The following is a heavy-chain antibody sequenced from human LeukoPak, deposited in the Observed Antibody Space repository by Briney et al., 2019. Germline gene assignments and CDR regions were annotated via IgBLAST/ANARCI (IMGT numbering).Heavy chain of an antibody. J-gene: IGHJ6*02. D-gene: IGHD4-17*01. V-gene: IGHV3-21*01. CDR2: ISSSSSYI. Sequence: GGSLRLSCAASGFTFSSYWMNWVRQAPGKGLEWVSSISSSSSYIYYADSVKGRFTISRDNAKNSLYLQMNSLRAEDTAVYYCAKELRSRTYPYYYYGMDVWGQGTTVTVSS. CDR3: AKELRSRTYPYYYYGMDV. CDR1: GFTFSSYW.